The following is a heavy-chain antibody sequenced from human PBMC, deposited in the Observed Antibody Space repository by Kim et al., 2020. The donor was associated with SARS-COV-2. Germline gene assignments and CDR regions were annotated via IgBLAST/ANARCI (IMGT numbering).Heavy chain of an antibody. CDR1: GFTVRSNY. CDR3: AREYYGDYFDY. D-gene: IGHD3-16*01. CDR2: IYTGGST. V-gene: IGHV3-53*01. J-gene: IGHJ4*02. Sequence: GGSLRLSCAASGFTVRSNYMSWVRRAPGKGLEWVSVIYTGGSTYYADSVKGRFTISRDNSKNTVYLQMNSLRADDTAVYFCAREYYGDYFDYWGQGTPVT.